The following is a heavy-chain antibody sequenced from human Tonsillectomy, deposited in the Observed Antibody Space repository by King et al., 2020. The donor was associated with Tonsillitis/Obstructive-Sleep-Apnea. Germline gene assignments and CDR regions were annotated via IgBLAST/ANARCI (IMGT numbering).Heavy chain of an antibody. CDR3: ARPGFYDVGVSCHFDL. D-gene: IGHD3-16*01. Sequence: QLQESGPGLVKPSETLSLTCTVSGGSISSSSYYWGWIRQPPGKGLEWIGSIYYSGSTYYNPSLKSRVTISVDTSKNQFSLKLSSVTAADMAVYYCARPGFYDVGVSCHFDLWGRGPLVTVSS. J-gene: IGHJ2*01. CDR2: IYYSGST. V-gene: IGHV4-39*01. CDR1: GGSISSSSYY.